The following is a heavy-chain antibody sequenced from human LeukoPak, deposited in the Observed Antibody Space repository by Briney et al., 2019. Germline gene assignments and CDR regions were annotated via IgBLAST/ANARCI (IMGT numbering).Heavy chain of an antibody. CDR3: ARDRGGSGWYESES. D-gene: IGHD6-19*01. CDR2: IKPDGSES. Sequence: PGGSLRLSCAGSGFAFSNYWMSWVRQAPGKGLEWVAHIKPDGSESYYADSVKGRFTISRDNAKNSLYLQMNSLRAEDTAVFYCARDRGGSGWYESESWGQGTVVTVSS. CDR1: GFAFSNYW. J-gene: IGHJ5*02. V-gene: IGHV3-7*01.